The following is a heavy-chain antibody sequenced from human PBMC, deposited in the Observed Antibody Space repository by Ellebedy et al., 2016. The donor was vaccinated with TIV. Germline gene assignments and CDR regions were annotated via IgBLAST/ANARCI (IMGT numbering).Heavy chain of an antibody. CDR3: AKEPPRSWTEELDS. D-gene: IGHD3/OR15-3a*01. V-gene: IGHV3-23*01. J-gene: IGHJ4*02. CDR1: GFTFSYYA. CDR2: ISGSGDDT. Sequence: GGSLRLXXAASGFTFSYYAMVWVRLTPGKGLEWVAGISGSGDDTYYGDFVKGRFTISRDNSKGTLYLQMNSLIAEDTAVYYCAKEPPRSWTEELDSWGQGTLVTVSS.